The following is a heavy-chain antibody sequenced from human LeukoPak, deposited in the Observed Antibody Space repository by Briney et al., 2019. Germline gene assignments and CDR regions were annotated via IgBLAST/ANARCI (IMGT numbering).Heavy chain of an antibody. V-gene: IGHV3-48*04. CDR2: ISSSSSTI. CDR1: GFTFSSYR. Sequence: GGSLRLSCAASGFTFSSYRMYWVRQAPGKGLEWVSYISSSSSTIYYADSVKGRFTISRDNSKNSLYLQMNGLRPEDTALYYCAKPTIGKGRSVSNYFDFWGQGTLVTVSS. J-gene: IGHJ4*02. D-gene: IGHD5/OR15-5a*01. CDR3: AKPTIGKGRSVSNYFDF.